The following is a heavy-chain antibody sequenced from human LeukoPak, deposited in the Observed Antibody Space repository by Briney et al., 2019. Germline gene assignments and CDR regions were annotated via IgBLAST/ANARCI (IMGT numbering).Heavy chain of an antibody. V-gene: IGHV3-23*01. J-gene: IGHJ4*02. CDR2: ISGSGGST. Sequence: TGGPLRLSCAASGFTFSSYAMSWVRQAPGKGLEWVSAISGSGGSTYYADSVKGRFTISRDNSKNTLYLQMNSLRAEDTAVYYCAKHNSFMVYAIDYFVYWGQGTLVTVSS. CDR1: GFTFSSYA. CDR3: AKHNSFMVYAIDYFVY. D-gene: IGHD2-8*01.